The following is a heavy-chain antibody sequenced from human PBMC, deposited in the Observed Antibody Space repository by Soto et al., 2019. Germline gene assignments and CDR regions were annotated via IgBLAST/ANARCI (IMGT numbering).Heavy chain of an antibody. CDR2: INPSGGST. Sequence: QVQLVQSGAEVKKPGASVKVSCKASGYTFTNYYIHWVRQAPGQGLERMGRINPSGGSTRYAQSFQDRVTMTRDTCTSTVYMELRTLRSEDTAVYYCGRDNIAVAYGFYNWFDPWGQGTLVTVSS. CDR1: GYTFTNYY. J-gene: IGHJ5*02. D-gene: IGHD6-19*01. CDR3: GRDNIAVAYGFYNWFDP. V-gene: IGHV1-46*01.